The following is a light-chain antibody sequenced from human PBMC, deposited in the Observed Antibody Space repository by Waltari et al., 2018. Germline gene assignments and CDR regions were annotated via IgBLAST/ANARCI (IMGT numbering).Light chain of an antibody. CDR1: SSDVGKYNL. CDR3: CSYAGSGSVI. Sequence: QSALTQPASVSGSPGQSLTISCTGTSSDVGKYNLVSWYQQHPGKVPKGMSYEVTKRPAGVSNRFSGSKSGNTASRTISGLQAEDEADYYCCSYAGSGSVIFGGGTKLTVL. V-gene: IGLV2-23*02. J-gene: IGLJ2*01. CDR2: EVT.